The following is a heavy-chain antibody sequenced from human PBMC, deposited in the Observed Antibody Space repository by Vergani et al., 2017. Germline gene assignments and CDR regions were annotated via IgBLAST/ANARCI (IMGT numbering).Heavy chain of an antibody. J-gene: IGHJ5*02. CDR1: GAPIRSSNYY. V-gene: IGHV4-39*01. CDR2: IYYSGST. Sequence: QLQLQESGPGLVKPSATLSLTCSVSGAPIRSSNYYWGWIRQPPGKGLEWIASIYYSGSTYYNPSLKSRFTISVDTSKNQFSLKLSSVTAADTAVYFCARHSTVEWLVKLGWIDPWGQGILVTVSS. D-gene: IGHD6-19*01. CDR3: ARHSTVEWLVKLGWIDP.